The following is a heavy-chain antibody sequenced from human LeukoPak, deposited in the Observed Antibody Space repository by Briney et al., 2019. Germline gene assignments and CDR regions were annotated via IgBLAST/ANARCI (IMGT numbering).Heavy chain of an antibody. D-gene: IGHD1-14*01. J-gene: IGHJ4*02. Sequence: SETLSLTCAVSGDSISNSQWWTVVRQPPGKGLEWIGEVRLTGGTNYNPSLNSRATISLDKSSNQLSLKLNSVTAADTAVYFCANCWALTGEPYWGLGTLVTVSS. CDR2: VRLTGGT. CDR3: ANCWALTGEPY. CDR1: GDSISNSQW. V-gene: IGHV4-4*02.